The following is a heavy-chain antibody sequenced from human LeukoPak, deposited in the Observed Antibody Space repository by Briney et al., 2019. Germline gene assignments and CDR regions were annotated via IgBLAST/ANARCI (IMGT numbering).Heavy chain of an antibody. Sequence: GASVKVSCEASGHTFTGDNYIHWVRQAPGQGPEWMGWINTNSGATYYARKFQGRVTMTRDTSIITTYMELYRLTSDDMAMYYCTRDRLRKWFDPWGQGTLVTVSS. V-gene: IGHV1-2*02. D-gene: IGHD5-12*01. CDR3: TRDRLRKWFDP. CDR1: GHTFTGDNY. CDR2: INTNSGAT. J-gene: IGHJ5*02.